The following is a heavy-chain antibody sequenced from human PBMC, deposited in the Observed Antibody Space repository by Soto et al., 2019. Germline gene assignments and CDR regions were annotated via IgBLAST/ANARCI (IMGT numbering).Heavy chain of an antibody. CDR2: ISGGGGST. D-gene: IGHD2-21*02. CDR1: GFTFTNYA. CDR3: AKGSIVRVTVIRPDDAFDI. J-gene: IGHJ3*02. Sequence: GGSLRLSCASSGFTFTNYAMNWVRQAPGKGLEWVSGISGGGGSTYYADSVKGRFTISRDTSKNTLYLQMNSLRADDTAVYYCAKGSIVRVTVIRPDDAFDIWGQGTMVTV. V-gene: IGHV3-23*01.